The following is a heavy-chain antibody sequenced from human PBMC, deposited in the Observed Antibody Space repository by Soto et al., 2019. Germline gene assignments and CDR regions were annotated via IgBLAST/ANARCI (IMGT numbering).Heavy chain of an antibody. V-gene: IGHV3-7*01. CDR1: GFTFSMYW. CDR3: AKNRVESTTDNAPEF. Sequence: GVLRLSCAASGFTFSMYWISWFRQSPWKLLEWLSNMNQDLIEEYYLDSVEGRFTISRDNSSSLLYLQMNSLRVEDTAVYCCAKNRVESTTDNAPEFWGQGTLVTVSS. D-gene: IGHD1-1*01. CDR2: MNQDLIEE. J-gene: IGHJ1*01.